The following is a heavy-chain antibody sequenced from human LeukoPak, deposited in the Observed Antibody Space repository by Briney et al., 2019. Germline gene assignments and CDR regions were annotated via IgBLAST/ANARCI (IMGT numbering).Heavy chain of an antibody. J-gene: IGHJ6*02. Sequence: GGSLRLSCAASGFTFSSYSMNWVRQAPGKGLEWVSSISSSSSYIYCADSVKGRFTISRDNAKNSLYLQMNSLRAEDTAVYYCAGDKSPTVTTSFLYYYYYYGMDVWGQGTTVTVSS. CDR2: ISSSSSYI. CDR3: AGDKSPTVTTSFLYYYYYYGMDV. V-gene: IGHV3-21*01. CDR1: GFTFSSYS. D-gene: IGHD4-4*01.